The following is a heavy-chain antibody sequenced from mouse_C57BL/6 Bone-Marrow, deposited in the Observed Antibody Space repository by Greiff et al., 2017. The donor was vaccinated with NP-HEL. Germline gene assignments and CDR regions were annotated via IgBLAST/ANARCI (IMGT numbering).Heavy chain of an antibody. V-gene: IGHV1-64*01. CDR1: GYTFTSYW. CDR3: AKLLRYGNYYAMDY. Sequence: VQLQQPGAELVKPGASVKLSCKASGYTFTSYWMHWVKQRPGQGLEWIGMIHPNSGSTNYNEKFKSKATLTVDKSSSTAYMQLSSLTSEDSAVYYCAKLLRYGNYYAMDYWGQGTSVTVSS. J-gene: IGHJ4*01. CDR2: IHPNSGST. D-gene: IGHD1-1*01.